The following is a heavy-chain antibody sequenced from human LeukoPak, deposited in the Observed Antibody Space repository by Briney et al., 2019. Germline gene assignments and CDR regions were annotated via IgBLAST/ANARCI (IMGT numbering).Heavy chain of an antibody. CDR2: VTPVFGTA. CDR3: AAEVAYNYGWAHDY. D-gene: IGHD3-10*01. CDR1: GGTYSNYA. J-gene: IGHJ4*02. V-gene: IGHV1-69*06. Sequence: SVKVSCKASGGTYSNYAITWVRQAPGQGLEWMGGVTPVFGTAIYAQQFRGRLTITADRFTSTAYMELSSLRSGDTAVYFCAAEVAYNYGWAHDYWGQGTRVTVSS.